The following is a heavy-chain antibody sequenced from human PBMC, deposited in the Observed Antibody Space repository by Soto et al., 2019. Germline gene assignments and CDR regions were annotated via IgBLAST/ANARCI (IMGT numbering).Heavy chain of an antibody. Sequence: GESLKISCAASGFTFSSYWMHWVRQAPGKGLVWVSRINSDGSSTSYADSVKGRFTISRDNAKNTLYLQMNSLRAEDTAVYYCASLETGDQNAFDIWGQGTMVTVSS. D-gene: IGHD7-27*01. CDR2: INSDGSST. V-gene: IGHV3-74*01. CDR1: GFTFSSYW. J-gene: IGHJ3*02. CDR3: ASLETGDQNAFDI.